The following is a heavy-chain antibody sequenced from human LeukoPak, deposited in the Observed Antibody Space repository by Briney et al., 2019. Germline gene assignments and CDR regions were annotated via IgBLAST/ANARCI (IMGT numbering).Heavy chain of an antibody. CDR2: IDSSSSTI. CDR1: GFDFSTYS. V-gene: IGHV3-48*01. Sequence: SGGSLRLSCAASGFDFSTYSMHWVRRAPGRGLEWLSYIDSSSSTIYYADSVKGRFTISRDNAKNSLYLQMNSLRAEDTAVFYCAGGGARGSSYYYYGMDVWGLGTTVTVSS. CDR3: AGGGARGSSYYYYGMDV. J-gene: IGHJ6*02. D-gene: IGHD6-6*01.